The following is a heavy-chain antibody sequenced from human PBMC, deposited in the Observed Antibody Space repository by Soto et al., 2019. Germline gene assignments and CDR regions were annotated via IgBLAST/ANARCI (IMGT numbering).Heavy chain of an antibody. J-gene: IGHJ6*02. CDR3: ARGHHGLEI. CDR2: IDPSGTTI. V-gene: IGHV3-11*01. CDR1: GLTFIDFY. Sequence: GPLRLSCTASGLTFIDFYMSWVRQAPGKGLDWVSYIDPSGTTIVYADSVKGRFTVSRDNAKNSLYLQMDSLRGEDSAVYYCARGHHGLEIWGRGTKVTVYS.